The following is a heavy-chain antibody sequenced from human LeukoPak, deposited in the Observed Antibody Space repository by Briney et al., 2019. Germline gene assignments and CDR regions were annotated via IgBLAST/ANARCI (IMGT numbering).Heavy chain of an antibody. CDR3: ARVPIFGVEGPIGASYYYGMDV. V-gene: IGHV3-23*01. J-gene: IGHJ6*02. D-gene: IGHD3-3*01. Sequence: QTGGSLRLSCAASGFTFSSYAMSWVRQAPGKGLEWVSAISGSGGSTYYADSVKGRFTIPRDNAKNSLYLQMNSLRAEDTAVYYCARVPIFGVEGPIGASYYYGMDVWGQGTTVTVSS. CDR1: GFTFSSYA. CDR2: ISGSGGST.